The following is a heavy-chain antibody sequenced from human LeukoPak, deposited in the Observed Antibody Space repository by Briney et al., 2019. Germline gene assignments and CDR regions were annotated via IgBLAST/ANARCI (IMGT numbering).Heavy chain of an antibody. J-gene: IGHJ4*02. Sequence: GGSLRLSCAASGITFSNYWMKWVRQAPGKGLEWLATIKQDGSDKFYVDSVKGRFTISRDNAGNSLFLQMNSLRAEDTAVYYCATYHNTLTAKRSYYWGQGTLVTVSS. CDR3: ATYHNTLTAKRSYY. V-gene: IGHV3-7*03. D-gene: IGHD2-21*02. CDR2: IKQDGSDK. CDR1: GITFSNYW.